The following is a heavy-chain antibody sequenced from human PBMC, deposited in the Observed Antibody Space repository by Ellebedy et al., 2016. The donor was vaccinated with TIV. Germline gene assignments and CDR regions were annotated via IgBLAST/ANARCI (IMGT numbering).Heavy chain of an antibody. Sequence: GGSLRLSXAASGLTFSSFAMNWVRQAPGKGLEWVSGISNSGDSTYYADSVKGRFTISRDNPQNTLYLQMNSLRAEDTAVYYCAKGPRWQQLIPSLLDYWGQGTLVTVSS. CDR1: GLTFSSFA. J-gene: IGHJ4*02. D-gene: IGHD6-13*01. V-gene: IGHV3-23*01. CDR2: ISNSGDST. CDR3: AKGPRWQQLIPSLLDY.